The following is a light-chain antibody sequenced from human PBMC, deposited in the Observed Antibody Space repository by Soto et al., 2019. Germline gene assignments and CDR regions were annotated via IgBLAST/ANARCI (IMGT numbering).Light chain of an antibody. CDR1: QSVSSNY. V-gene: IGKV3-20*01. CDR2: GAS. Sequence: EIVLTQSPGTLSLSPGERATLSCSASQSVSSNYLAWYQHKPSQAPRLLMYGASNRATGIPHRFSGSGSGTDFTLTISRLEPEDFAVYYCQQYGSSPQTFGQGTKVDIK. J-gene: IGKJ1*01. CDR3: QQYGSSPQT.